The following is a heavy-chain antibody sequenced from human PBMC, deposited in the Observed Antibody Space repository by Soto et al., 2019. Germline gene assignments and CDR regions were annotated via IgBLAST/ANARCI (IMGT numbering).Heavy chain of an antibody. CDR3: AKAHSGYVWGRYYFDY. V-gene: IGHV3-23*01. Sequence: EVQLLESGEGLVQPGGSLRLSCAASGFTFSSYAMSWVSQAPGKGLEWVSGSSGSGGSTYYADSVKGRFTISRDNSKNTLYLQMNSLRAEDTAVYYCAKAHSGYVWGRYYFDYWGQGTLVTVSS. CDR1: GFTFSSYA. CDR2: SSGSGGST. D-gene: IGHD5-12*01. J-gene: IGHJ4*02.